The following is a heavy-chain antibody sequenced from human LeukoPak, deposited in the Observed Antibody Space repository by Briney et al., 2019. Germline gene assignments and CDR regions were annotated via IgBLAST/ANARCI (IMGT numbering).Heavy chain of an antibody. CDR3: AKREKGTTGRFFDY. Sequence: GGSLRLSCAASGFTFSTYFMHWVRQAPGKGLEWVADIASDGSHTFYVESVKGRFTISRDNSKNTLYLQMNSLRAEDTALYYCAKREKGTTGRFFDYWGQGTLVTVSS. CDR1: GFTFSTYF. D-gene: IGHD4-17*01. J-gene: IGHJ4*02. V-gene: IGHV3-30-3*02. CDR2: IASDGSHT.